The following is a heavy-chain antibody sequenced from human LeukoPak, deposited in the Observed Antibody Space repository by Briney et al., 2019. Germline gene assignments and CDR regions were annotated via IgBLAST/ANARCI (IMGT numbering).Heavy chain of an antibody. CDR1: GGSFSGYY. Sequence: PSETLSLTCAVYGGSFSGYYWSWIRQPPGEGLEWIGEINHSGSTNYNPSLKSRVTISVDTSKNQFSLKLSSVTAADTAVYYCARDLRDAFDIWGQGTMVTVSS. CDR3: ARDLRDAFDI. J-gene: IGHJ3*02. CDR2: INHSGST. V-gene: IGHV4-34*01.